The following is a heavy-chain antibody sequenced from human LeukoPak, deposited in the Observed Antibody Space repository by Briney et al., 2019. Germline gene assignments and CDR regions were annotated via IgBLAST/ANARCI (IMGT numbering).Heavy chain of an antibody. CDR2: INHSGST. V-gene: IGHV4-34*01. CDR3: ARRETIVLMVYAQTLNNWFDP. D-gene: IGHD2-8*01. CDR1: GGSFSGYY. Sequence: SETLSLTCAVYGGSFSGYYWSWIRQPPGKGLEWIGEINHSGSTNYNPSLTSRVTISVDTSKNQFSLKLSSVTAADTAVYYCARRETIVLMVYAQTLNNWFDPWGQGTLVTVSS. J-gene: IGHJ5*02.